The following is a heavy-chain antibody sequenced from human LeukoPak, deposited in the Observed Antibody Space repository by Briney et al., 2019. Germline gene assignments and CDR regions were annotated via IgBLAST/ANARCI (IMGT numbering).Heavy chain of an antibody. CDR3: ARDRPNGSSHTFEI. CDR2: ISSSGTTF. D-gene: IGHD1-26*01. Sequence: GGSLRLSCAASGFTFSDYYMSWIRQAPGKGLEWVSYISSSGTTFYYADSVKGRFTISRDNAMHSLYLQMNSLRAADTAVYYCARDRPNGSSHTFEIWGQGTMVTVSS. J-gene: IGHJ3*02. V-gene: IGHV3-11*04. CDR1: GFTFSDYY.